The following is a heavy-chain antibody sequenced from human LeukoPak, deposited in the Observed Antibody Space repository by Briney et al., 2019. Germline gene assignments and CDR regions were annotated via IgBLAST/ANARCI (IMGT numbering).Heavy chain of an antibody. V-gene: IGHV4-4*07. D-gene: IGHD6-19*01. CDR3: ARSTYSSGWQDFDY. Sequence: SETLSLTCTVSGGSISSYYWSWIRQPAGKGLEWIGRIYTSGSTSYNPSLKSRVTMSVDTSKNQFSLKLSSVTAADTAVYYCARSTYSSGWQDFDYWGQGTLVTVSS. CDR2: IYTSGST. CDR1: GGSISSYY. J-gene: IGHJ4*02.